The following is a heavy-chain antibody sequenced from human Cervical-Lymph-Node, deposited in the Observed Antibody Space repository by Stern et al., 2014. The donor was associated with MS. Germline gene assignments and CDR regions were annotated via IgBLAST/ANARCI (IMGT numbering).Heavy chain of an antibody. CDR1: GDSISRSSYY. V-gene: IGHV4-39*01. D-gene: IGHD3-16*02. J-gene: IGHJ6*02. Sequence: QVQLQESGPGLVKPSGTLSLTCTVSGDSISRSSYYWGWIRQPPGKGLEWIGNIHYSGNTFYNPSLKSRVTISVDTSKNQFSLNLTSISAADTAVYYCASRLAPRSLNYFYGLHIWGQGTTVTVSS. CDR3: ASRLAPRSLNYFYGLHI. CDR2: IHYSGNT.